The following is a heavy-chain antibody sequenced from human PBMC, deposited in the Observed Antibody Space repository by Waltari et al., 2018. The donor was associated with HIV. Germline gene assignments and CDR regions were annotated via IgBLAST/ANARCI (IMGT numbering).Heavy chain of an antibody. Sequence: QVQLQESGPRLVKPSQTLSLTCPVSGGSISRGSYYWSWLRQPAGKGLEWIGRIYTSGTTTYNPSLKSRVTISIDTSKNQFSLNLSSVTAADTAVYYCARDVGVQGWLNDIWNFDVWGRGTLVTVSS. CDR3: ARDVGVQGWLNDIWNFDV. V-gene: IGHV4-61*02. CDR2: IYTSGTT. CDR1: GGSISRGSYY. D-gene: IGHD5-18*01. J-gene: IGHJ2*01.